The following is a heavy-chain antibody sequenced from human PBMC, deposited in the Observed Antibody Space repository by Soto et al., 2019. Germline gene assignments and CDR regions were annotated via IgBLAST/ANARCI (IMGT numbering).Heavy chain of an antibody. Sequence: QVQLQESGPGLVKPSETLSLTCTVSGGSISSYYWSWIRQPPGKGLEWIGYIYYSGSTNYNPPLKSRVPISVDTSMNQSSLKLSSVTAADTAVYYCARRYGASFDYWGQGTLVTVSS. V-gene: IGHV4-59*01. CDR2: IYYSGST. CDR1: GGSISSYY. D-gene: IGHD4-17*01. CDR3: ARRYGASFDY. J-gene: IGHJ4*02.